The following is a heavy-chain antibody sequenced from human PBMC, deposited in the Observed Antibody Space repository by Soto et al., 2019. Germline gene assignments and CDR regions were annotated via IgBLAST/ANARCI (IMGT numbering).Heavy chain of an antibody. CDR1: GFTFRIYS. J-gene: IGHJ4*02. D-gene: IGHD5-18*01. CDR2: MWYDGTNK. Sequence: GGSLRLSCAASGFTFRIYSMHWVRQSPGKGLEWVAVMWYDGTNKYYGESVKGRFTISRDNSENTLYLQMNSLRAEDTAVYYCATGVVDTAMVTSDYWGQGTLVTVSS. CDR3: ATGVVDTAMVTSDY. V-gene: IGHV3-30*02.